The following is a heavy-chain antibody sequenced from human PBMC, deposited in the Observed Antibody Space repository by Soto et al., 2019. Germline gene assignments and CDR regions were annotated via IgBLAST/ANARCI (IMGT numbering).Heavy chain of an antibody. J-gene: IGHJ4*02. CDR3: ARDLGGWPDY. Sequence: ASVKVSCKTSGYTFTSYAMHWVRQAPGQRLEWMGWINAGNGNTKYSQNFQVRVTITIDTSASTAYMELSSLRSEDTAIYYCARDLGGWPDYWGQGTLVTVSS. CDR2: INAGNGNT. CDR1: GYTFTSYA. V-gene: IGHV1-3*01. D-gene: IGHD6-19*01.